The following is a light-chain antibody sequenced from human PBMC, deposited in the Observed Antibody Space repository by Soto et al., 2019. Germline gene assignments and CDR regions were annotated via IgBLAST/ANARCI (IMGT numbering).Light chain of an antibody. J-gene: IGKJ1*01. CDR1: QSVSSNH. CDR3: QQYGSSPRT. CDR2: GAS. Sequence: EIGMSQSRATRSVSPGERATLSCRASQSVSSNHLAWYQQKPGQAPRLLIYGASSRATGIPDRFSGSGSGTDFTLTISRLEPEDFAVNYCQQYGSSPRTFGQGTK. V-gene: IGKV3-20*01.